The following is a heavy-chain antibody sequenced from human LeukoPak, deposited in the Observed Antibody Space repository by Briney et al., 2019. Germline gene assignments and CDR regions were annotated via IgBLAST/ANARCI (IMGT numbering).Heavy chain of an antibody. Sequence: GGSLRLSCSASGFTLSSYAMHWVRQAPGKGLEYVSVISSNGGSTYYADSVKGRFTISRDNSKNTLYLQMSSLRAEDTAVYYCVKGRVGYCSGGSCKERGYYYYGMDVWGQGTTVTVSS. V-gene: IGHV3-64D*09. J-gene: IGHJ6*02. CDR2: ISSNGGST. CDR3: VKGRVGYCSGGSCKERGYYYYGMDV. D-gene: IGHD2-15*01. CDR1: GFTLSSYA.